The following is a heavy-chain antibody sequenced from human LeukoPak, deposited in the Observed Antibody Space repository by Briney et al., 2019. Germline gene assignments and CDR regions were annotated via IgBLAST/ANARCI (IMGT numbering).Heavy chain of an antibody. Sequence: ASVKVSCKASGGTFSSYAISWVRQAPGQGLEWMGGIIPIFGTANYAQKFQGRVTITADESTSTAYMELSSLRSEDTAVYYCASLGYCSSTSCYGEDDAFDIWGQGTMVTVSS. CDR1: GGTFSSYA. V-gene: IGHV1-69*01. D-gene: IGHD2-2*01. CDR3: ASLGYCSSTSCYGEDDAFDI. J-gene: IGHJ3*02. CDR2: IIPIFGTA.